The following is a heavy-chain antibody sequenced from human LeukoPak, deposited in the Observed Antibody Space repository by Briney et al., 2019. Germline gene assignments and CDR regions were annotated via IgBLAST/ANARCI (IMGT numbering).Heavy chain of an antibody. V-gene: IGHV3-23*01. J-gene: IGHJ3*01. CDR3: AKDQAHSGYDLGN. CDR2: ISGSGSST. D-gene: IGHD5-12*01. CDR1: GFTFSSYD. Sequence: GGSLRLSCAASGFTFSSYDMSWVRQAPGRGLEWVSGISGSGSSTYYADSVKGRFTISRDNSKSTLYLQMNSLRAEDTAVYYCAKDQAHSGYDLGNWGQGTMVTVSS.